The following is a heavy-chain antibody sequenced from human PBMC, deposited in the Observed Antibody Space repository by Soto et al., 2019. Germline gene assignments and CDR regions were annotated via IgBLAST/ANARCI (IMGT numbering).Heavy chain of an antibody. J-gene: IGHJ4*02. CDR2: IYYSGST. CDR3: ARDGRARYSSSWHEYYFDY. D-gene: IGHD6-13*01. CDR1: GGSISSYS. V-gene: IGHV4-59*01. Sequence: LSLTCTVSGGSISSYSWSWIRQPPGKGLEWIGYIYYSGSTNYNPSLKSRVTISVDTSKNQFSLKLSSVTAADTAVYYCARDGRARYSSSWHEYYFDYWGQGTLVTVSS.